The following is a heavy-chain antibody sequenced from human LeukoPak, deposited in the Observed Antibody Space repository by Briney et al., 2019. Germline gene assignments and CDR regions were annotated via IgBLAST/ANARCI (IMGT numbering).Heavy chain of an antibody. D-gene: IGHD6-19*01. CDR2: IYYSGST. CDR3: ARSSGWYIFDY. V-gene: IGHV4-39*01. CDR1: GGSISSSSYY. Sequence: PSETLSLTCTVSGGSISSSSYYWVWIRQPPGKGLEWIGSIYYSGSTYYNPSLKSRVTISVDTSKNQFSLKLSSVTAADTAVYYCARSSGWYIFDYWGQGTLVTVSS. J-gene: IGHJ4*02.